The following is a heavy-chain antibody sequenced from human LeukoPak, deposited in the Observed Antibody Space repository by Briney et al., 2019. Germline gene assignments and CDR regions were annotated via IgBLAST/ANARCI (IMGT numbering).Heavy chain of an antibody. CDR2: IKTKGEGGTV. J-gene: IGHJ4*02. CDR3: MSDLDY. Sequence: GGSLRLSCATSGFTFSNAWMTWVRQAQGKGLEWVGRIKTKGEGGTVDYAAPVKGRFTISRDDSKNTLYLQMNSLKNEDTAIYYCMSDLDYWGQGTLVTVSS. CDR1: GFTFSNAW. V-gene: IGHV3-15*01.